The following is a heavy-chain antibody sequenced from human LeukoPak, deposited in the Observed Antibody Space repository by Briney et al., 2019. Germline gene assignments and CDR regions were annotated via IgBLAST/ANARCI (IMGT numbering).Heavy chain of an antibody. D-gene: IGHD6-13*01. CDR3: ARRGYSSSWRYYYGMDV. Sequence: SETLSLTCAVYGGSFSGYYWSWIRQPPGKGLEWIGEINHSGSTNYNPSLKSRVTISVDTSKNQFSLKLSSVTAADTAVYYCARRGYSSSWRYYYGMDVWGQGTTVTVSS. J-gene: IGHJ6*02. V-gene: IGHV4-34*01. CDR2: INHSGST. CDR1: GGSFSGYY.